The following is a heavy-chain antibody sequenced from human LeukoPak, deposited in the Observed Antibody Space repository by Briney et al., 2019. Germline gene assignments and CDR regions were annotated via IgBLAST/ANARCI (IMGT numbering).Heavy chain of an antibody. Sequence: GGSLRLSCAASGFTFSSYWMHWVRQTPGKGLVWVSRVNSDGSSASYADSVKGRFTISRDNAKNTLYLHMNSLSAEDTAVYYCARGPYQSGRYYVGDYWGQGTLVTVSS. CDR1: GFTFSSYW. D-gene: IGHD1-26*01. CDR3: ARGPYQSGRYYVGDY. CDR2: VNSDGSSA. V-gene: IGHV3-74*01. J-gene: IGHJ4*02.